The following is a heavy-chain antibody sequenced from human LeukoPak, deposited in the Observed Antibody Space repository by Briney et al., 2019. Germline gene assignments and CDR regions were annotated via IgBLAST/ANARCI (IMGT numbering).Heavy chain of an antibody. Sequence: GRSLRLSCAASGFTFSSYAMHWVRQAPGKGLEWVAVISYDGSNKYYADSVKGRFTISRDNSKNTLYLQMNSLRAEDTAVYYCASPLRGWGYFDYWGQGTLVTVSS. CDR2: ISYDGSNK. D-gene: IGHD1-26*01. CDR1: GFTFSSYA. J-gene: IGHJ4*02. CDR3: ASPLRGWGYFDY. V-gene: IGHV3-30-3*01.